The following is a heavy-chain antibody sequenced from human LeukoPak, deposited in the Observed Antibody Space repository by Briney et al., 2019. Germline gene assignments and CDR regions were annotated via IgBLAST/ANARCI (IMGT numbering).Heavy chain of an antibody. D-gene: IGHD2-2*01. Sequence: SETLSLTCTVSGESISNSSDYWGWVRQPPGKVLEWIGSIYYSGSTYYNPSLRSRVSISVDTSKNQFSLKLSSVTAADTAVYYCARSGGYCGSTTCHVKYFDLWGRGTLVTVSS. J-gene: IGHJ2*01. CDR3: ARSGGYCGSTTCHVKYFDL. CDR2: IYYSGST. CDR1: GESISNSSDY. V-gene: IGHV4-39*01.